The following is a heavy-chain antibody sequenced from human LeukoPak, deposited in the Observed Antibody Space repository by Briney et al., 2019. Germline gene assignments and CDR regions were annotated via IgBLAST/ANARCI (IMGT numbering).Heavy chain of an antibody. D-gene: IGHD3-22*01. CDR1: GYTFTSYY. CDR3: ARDRYYYDSSGYIRGISFYY. Sequence: ASVKVSCKASGYTFTSYYMHWVRQAPGQGLEWMGIINPSGGSTSYAQKFQGRVTMTRDTSTSTVYMELSSLRSEDTAVYYCARDRYYYDSSGYIRGISFYYWGQGTLVTVSS. V-gene: IGHV1-46*01. J-gene: IGHJ4*02. CDR2: INPSGGST.